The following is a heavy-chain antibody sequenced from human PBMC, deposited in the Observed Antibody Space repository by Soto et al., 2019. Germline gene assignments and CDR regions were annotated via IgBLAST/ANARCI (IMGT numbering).Heavy chain of an antibody. Sequence: EVQFVESGGGLVKPGGSLRLSCAASGFNFNSYTINWVRQAPGKRLEWLSSISSSGYIFSTDSVRGRFTISRDNAKNSLYLQKNSPRDEDTAVYFCARDCSRGSGYPGMDVWGQGTTVTVSS. CDR2: ISSSGYI. CDR3: ARDCSRGSGYPGMDV. J-gene: IGHJ6*02. CDR1: GFNFNSYT. D-gene: IGHD2-15*01. V-gene: IGHV3-21*01.